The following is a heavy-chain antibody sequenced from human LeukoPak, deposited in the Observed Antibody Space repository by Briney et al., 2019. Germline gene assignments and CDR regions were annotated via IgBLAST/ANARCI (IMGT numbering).Heavy chain of an antibody. J-gene: IGHJ4*02. D-gene: IGHD5-24*01. Sequence: GGSLRLSCAASGFTFSSYWMHWVRQPPGKGLVWVSRINSDGSSTSYADSVKGRFSISRDNGKNTLYLQMSSLRAEDTAVYYCASFDLRDGNSHFDYWGQGTLVTVSS. V-gene: IGHV3-74*01. CDR2: INSDGSST. CDR1: GFTFSSYW. CDR3: ASFDLRDGNSHFDY.